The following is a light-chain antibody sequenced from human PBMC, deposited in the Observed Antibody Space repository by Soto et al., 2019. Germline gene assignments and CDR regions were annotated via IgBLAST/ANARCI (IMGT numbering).Light chain of an antibody. CDR2: GAS. V-gene: IGKV3-20*01. Sequence: EIVLTQSPGTLSLSPGERATLSCMASQSVSSSLSWYQQKPGQAPRLLFYGASNRATAIPDRFSGSGFGTDFTLTITRLEPEDFAVYYCQQYGDSPQTFGPGTKVDIK. CDR1: QSVSSS. J-gene: IGKJ1*01. CDR3: QQYGDSPQT.